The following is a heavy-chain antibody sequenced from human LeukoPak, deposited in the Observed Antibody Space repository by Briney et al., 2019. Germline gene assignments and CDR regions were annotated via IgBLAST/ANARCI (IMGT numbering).Heavy chain of an antibody. Sequence: SESLSLTCTASGVTISTNYWTWIRQPPGKGLEWIGYIDYSGSTNYNPSLKSRVTISVDTSKNQFSLKLTSVTAANTAVYYCARMYSSTIPPGYWGQGTLVTVSS. CDR1: GVTISTNY. CDR2: IDYSGST. D-gene: IGHD6-13*01. J-gene: IGHJ4*02. V-gene: IGHV4-59*01. CDR3: ARMYSSTIPPGY.